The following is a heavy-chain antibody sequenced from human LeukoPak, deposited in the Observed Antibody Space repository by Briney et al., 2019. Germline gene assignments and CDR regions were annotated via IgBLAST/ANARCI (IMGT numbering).Heavy chain of an antibody. V-gene: IGHV3-23*01. CDR3: AVYDILTGYYDYFDY. Sequence: GGSLRLSCAASGLTFGRYAMSWGRQAPGKGLKWVSAISGSGGSTYYADSVKGRFTISRDNSKNTLYLQMNSLRAEDTAVYYCAVYDILTGYYDYFDYWGQGTLVTVSS. J-gene: IGHJ4*02. D-gene: IGHD3-9*01. CDR1: GLTFGRYA. CDR2: ISGSGGST.